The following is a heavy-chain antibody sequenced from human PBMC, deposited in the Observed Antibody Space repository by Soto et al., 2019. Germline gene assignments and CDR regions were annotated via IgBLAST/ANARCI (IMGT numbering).Heavy chain of an antibody. CDR3: ATDLGYEYYFDY. J-gene: IGHJ4*02. D-gene: IGHD5-12*01. V-gene: IGHV1-24*01. CDR1: GYTLTELS. Sequence: VASVKVSCKVSGYTLTELSMHWVRQAPGKGLEWMGGFDPEDGETIYAQKFQGRVTMTEDTSTDTAYMELSSLRSEDTAVYYCATDLGYEYYFDYWGQGTLVTVSS. CDR2: FDPEDGET.